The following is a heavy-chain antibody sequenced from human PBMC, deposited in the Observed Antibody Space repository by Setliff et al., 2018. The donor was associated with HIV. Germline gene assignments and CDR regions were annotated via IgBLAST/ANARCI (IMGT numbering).Heavy chain of an antibody. CDR2: IYHSGST. D-gene: IGHD6-13*01. CDR1: GGSISSGDYS. V-gene: IGHV4-30-2*05. CDR3: ARADSSSWFFATFDI. J-gene: IGHJ3*02. Sequence: TSETLSLTCAVSGGSISSGDYSWSWIRQPPGKGLEWIGYIYHSGSTHYNPSLNSRVAFSVDTSKNQFSLKLYSVTVADTAFYYCARADSSSWFFATFDIWGQGTMVTVSS.